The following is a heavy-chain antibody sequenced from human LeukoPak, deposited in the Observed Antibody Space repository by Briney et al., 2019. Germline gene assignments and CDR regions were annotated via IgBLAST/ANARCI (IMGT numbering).Heavy chain of an antibody. CDR1: GGTFISYA. V-gene: IGHV1-69*01. D-gene: IGHD6-19*01. CDR2: IIPIFGTA. J-gene: IGHJ6*02. CDR3: ARGVADFVYYYYYGMDV. Sequence: SVKVSCKASGGTFISYAISWVRQAPGQGLEWMGGIIPIFGTANYAQKFQGRVTITADESTSTAYMELSSLRSEDTAVYYCARGVADFVYYYYYGMDVWGQGTTVTVSS.